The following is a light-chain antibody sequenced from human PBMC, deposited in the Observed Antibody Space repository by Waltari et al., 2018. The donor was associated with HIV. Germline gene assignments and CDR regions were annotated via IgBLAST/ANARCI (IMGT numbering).Light chain of an antibody. Sequence: QSVLTQPPSLSEAPRQRVTISCSGSHSNIGNNAVNWYQQLPGKAPKLLIYYNVLLPSGVSDRFSGSRSGTSASLAISGLQSEDEAQYYWASWDDRLNGWVFGGGTQLTVL. J-gene: IGLJ3*02. V-gene: IGLV1-36*01. CDR3: ASWDDRLNGWV. CDR1: HSNIGNNA. CDR2: YNV.